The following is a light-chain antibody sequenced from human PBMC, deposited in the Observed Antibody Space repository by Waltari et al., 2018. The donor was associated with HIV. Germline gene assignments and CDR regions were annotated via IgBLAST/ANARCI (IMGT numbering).Light chain of an antibody. V-gene: IGKV1-8*01. J-gene: IGKJ1*01. Sequence: AIQMTQSPSSFSASTGDRVTITCRASQAIGTSLAWYQQKSGKAPNLLIYGASTVHNGVPTRFSGSGAGTDSTLTSSCLQSEDFANYYCQQYYSYPRTFGQGTKVEIK. CDR1: QAIGTS. CDR2: GAS. CDR3: QQYYSYPRT.